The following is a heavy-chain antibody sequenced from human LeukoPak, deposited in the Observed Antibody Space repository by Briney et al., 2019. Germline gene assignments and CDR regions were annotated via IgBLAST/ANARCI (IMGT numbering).Heavy chain of an antibody. CDR2: IIPIFGTA. J-gene: IGHJ6*03. CDR3: ARVPRYSSSSSYMDV. D-gene: IGHD6-6*01. CDR1: GGTFSSYA. Sequence: PEASVKFSCKASGGTFSSYAFSWVRQAPGQGLEWMGGIIPIFGTANYAQKFQGRVTITTDESTSTAYMELSSLRSEDTAVYYCARVPRYSSSSSYMDVWGKGTTVTVSS. V-gene: IGHV1-69*05.